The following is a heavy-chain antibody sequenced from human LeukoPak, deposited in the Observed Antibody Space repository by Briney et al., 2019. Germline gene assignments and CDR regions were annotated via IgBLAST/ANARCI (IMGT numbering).Heavy chain of an antibody. V-gene: IGHV3-33*08. CDR3: ARVGSYCSSTSCREYFQH. CDR2: IWYGGSNK. D-gene: IGHD2-2*01. J-gene: IGHJ1*01. Sequence: GGSLRLSCAASGFTFSSYGMHWVRQAPGKGLEWVAVIWYGGSNKYYADSVKGRFTISRDNSKNTLYLQMNSLRAEDTAVYYCARVGSYCSSTSCREYFQHWGQGTLVTVSS. CDR1: GFTFSSYG.